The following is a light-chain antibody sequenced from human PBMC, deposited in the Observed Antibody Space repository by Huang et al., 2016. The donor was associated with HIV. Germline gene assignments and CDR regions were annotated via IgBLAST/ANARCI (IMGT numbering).Light chain of an antibody. Sequence: ELVLTQSPGTLSSSPGGAAVISCRASQSLDKGFLAWYRQKPGQAPELLIFDASKRPSDIPDRVVGRGSGKDFSLTINGLDPEDFAFYFCHHYGATQWAFGRGTRVEMK. V-gene: IGKV3-20*01. J-gene: IGKJ1*01. CDR3: HHYGATQWA. CDR1: QSLDKGF. CDR2: DAS.